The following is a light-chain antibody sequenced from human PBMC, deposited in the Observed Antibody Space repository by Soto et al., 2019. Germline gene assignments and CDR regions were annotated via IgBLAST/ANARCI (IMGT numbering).Light chain of an antibody. CDR1: SSDVGGYNY. V-gene: IGLV2-11*01. CDR3: CSYAGSYTRYV. CDR2: DVS. Sequence: LTQPRSVSGSPGQSVTISCTGTSSDVGGYNYVSWYQQHPGKAPKLMIYDVSKRPSGVPDRFSGSKSGNTASLTISGLQAEDEADYYCCSYAGSYTRYVFGTGTKVTVL. J-gene: IGLJ1*01.